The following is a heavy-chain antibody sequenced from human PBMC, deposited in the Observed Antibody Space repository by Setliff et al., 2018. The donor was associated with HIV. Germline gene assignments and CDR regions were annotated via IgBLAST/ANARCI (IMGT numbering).Heavy chain of an antibody. V-gene: IGHV3-21*01. Sequence: SGGSLRLSCAASGFSFSGSPVQWVRQASGKGLEWVSSISGNSDHIYYADSVKGRFTISIDNAKNSLYLQMNSLRAEDTALYYCARGYSTNWLAAFDIWGQGTMVT. CDR2: ISGNSDHI. CDR1: GFSFSGSP. J-gene: IGHJ3*02. D-gene: IGHD6-13*01. CDR3: ARGYSTNWLAAFDI.